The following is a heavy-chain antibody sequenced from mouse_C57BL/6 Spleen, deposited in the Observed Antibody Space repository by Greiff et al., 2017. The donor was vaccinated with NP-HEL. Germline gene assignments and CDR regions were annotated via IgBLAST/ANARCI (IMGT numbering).Heavy chain of an antibody. Sequence: EVQLQQSGPELVKPGASVKISCKASGYTFTDYYMNWVKQSHGKSLEWIGDINPNNGGTSYNQKFKGKATLTVDKSSSTAYMELRSLTSEDSAVYYCARSRGDVEENYAMDYWGQGTSVTVSS. CDR3: ARSRGDVEENYAMDY. CDR2: INPNNGGT. V-gene: IGHV1-26*01. CDR1: GYTFTDYY. J-gene: IGHJ4*01.